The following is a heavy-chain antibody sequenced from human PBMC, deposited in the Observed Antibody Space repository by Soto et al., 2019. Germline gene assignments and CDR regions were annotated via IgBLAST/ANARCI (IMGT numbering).Heavy chain of an antibody. J-gene: IGHJ3*02. D-gene: IGHD3-10*01. V-gene: IGHV1-46*01. CDR2: INPSGGST. CDR1: GYTFTSYY. CDR3: ARGGRGYNLYPKISAFDI. Sequence: GASVKVSCKASGYTFTSYYMHWVRQAPGQGLEWMGIINPSGGSTSYAQKFQGRVTMTRDTSTSTVYMELSSLRSEDTAVYYCARGGRGYNLYPKISAFDIWGQGTMVTVSS.